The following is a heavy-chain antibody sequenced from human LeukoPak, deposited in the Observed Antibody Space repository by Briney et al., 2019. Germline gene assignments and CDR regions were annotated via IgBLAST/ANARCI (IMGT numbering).Heavy chain of an antibody. CDR2: IYYSGRT. V-gene: IGHV4-39*01. J-gene: IGHJ6*02. D-gene: IGHD2-2*01. CDR3: ARRVPAAIRYYYGMDV. CDR1: GGSISSSSYY. Sequence: SETLSLTCTVSGGSISSSSYYWGWIRQPPGKGLEWIGSIYYSGRTYYNPSLKSRVTISVDTSKNQFSLKLSAVTAADTAVYYCARRVPAAIRYYYGMDVWGQGTTVTVSS.